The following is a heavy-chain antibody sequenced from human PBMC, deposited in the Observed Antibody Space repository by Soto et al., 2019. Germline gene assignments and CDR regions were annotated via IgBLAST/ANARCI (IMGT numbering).Heavy chain of an antibody. Sequence: SETLSLTCPVSGCSVSSGSFYWSWIRRPPGKGLEWIGYFYDSGSTNYNPSLRSRVTMSVDTSKNQFSLKLSSVTAADTAVYYCAASAPPATNYYYAMDVWGQGTTVTVSS. CDR1: GCSVSSGSFY. CDR3: AASAPPATNYYYAMDV. D-gene: IGHD5-12*01. V-gene: IGHV4-61*01. CDR2: FYDSGST. J-gene: IGHJ6*02.